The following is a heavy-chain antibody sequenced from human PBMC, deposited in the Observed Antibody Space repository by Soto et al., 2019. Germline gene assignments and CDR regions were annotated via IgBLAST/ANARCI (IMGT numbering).Heavy chain of an antibody. D-gene: IGHD2-15*01. CDR3: ARVWGGRPYGMDV. CDR1: GFTFSSYD. J-gene: IGHJ6*02. V-gene: IGHV3-13*04. Sequence: EVQLVESGGGLVQPGGSLRLSCAASGFTFSSYDMHWVRQATGKGLEWVSAIGTAGDTYYPGSVKGRFTISRENAKNSLYLQMNSLRAGDTAVYYCARVWGGRPYGMDVWGQGTTVTVSS. CDR2: IGTAGDT.